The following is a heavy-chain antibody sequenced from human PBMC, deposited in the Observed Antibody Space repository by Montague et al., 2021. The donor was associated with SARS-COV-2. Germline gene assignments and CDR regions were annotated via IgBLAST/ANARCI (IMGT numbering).Heavy chain of an antibody. CDR3: ARDNYDYVWGSYRYIY. V-gene: IGHV3-30*04. D-gene: IGHD3-16*02. CDR1: GFTFSSYT. CDR2: VSNDGSNK. Sequence: SLRLSCAASGFTFSSYTMHWFRRAPSKALEGGAVVSNDGSNKYYVDSVTGRFTISRDNSKNTLYLQMNSLRAEDTAVYYCARDNYDYVWGSYRYIYWGQGILV. J-gene: IGHJ4*02.